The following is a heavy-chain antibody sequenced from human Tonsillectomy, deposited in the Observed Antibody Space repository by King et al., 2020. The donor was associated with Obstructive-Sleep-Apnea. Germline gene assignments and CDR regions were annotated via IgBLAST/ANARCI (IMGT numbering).Heavy chain of an antibody. V-gene: IGHV3-21*01. CDR2: ISGSSSYI. J-gene: IGHJ4*02. Sequence: VQLVEFGGGLVKPGGSLRLSCAASGFTFSNYNMNWVRQAPGKGLEWVSSISGSSSYIYYADSVKGRFTISRENAKNSLYLQMNSLRAEDTAVYYCARGRGWLVHFDYWGQGTLVTVSS. D-gene: IGHD6-19*01. CDR3: ARGRGWLVHFDY. CDR1: GFTFSNYN.